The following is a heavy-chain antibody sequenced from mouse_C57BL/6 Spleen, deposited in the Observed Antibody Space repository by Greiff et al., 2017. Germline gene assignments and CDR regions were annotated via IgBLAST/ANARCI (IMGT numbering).Heavy chain of an antibody. Sequence: EVQLQQSGPELVKPGDSVKISCKASGYSFTGYFMNWVMQSHGKSLEWIGRINPYNGDTFYNQKFKGKATLTVDKSSSTAHLELRSLTSEDSAVYCCASEGTTGNYFDYWGQGTTLTVSS. CDR3: ASEGTTGNYFDY. CDR1: GYSFTGYF. D-gene: IGHD1-1*01. J-gene: IGHJ2*01. CDR2: INPYNGDT. V-gene: IGHV1-20*01.